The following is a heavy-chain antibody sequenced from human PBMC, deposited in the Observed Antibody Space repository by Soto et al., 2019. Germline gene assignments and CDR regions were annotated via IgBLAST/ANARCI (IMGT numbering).Heavy chain of an antibody. J-gene: IGHJ5*02. CDR1: GGSFSGYY. V-gene: IGHV4-34*01. Sequence: QVQLQQWGAGLLKPSETLSLTCAVYGGSFSGYYWSWIRQPPGKGLEWIGEINHSGSTNYNPSLKRRVTISVDTTKDQFSLKLSSVTAADAAVYYSARGGHVLRFLDWLSMTYSWFDPWGQGTLVTVSS. CDR3: ARGGHVLRFLDWLSMTYSWFDP. D-gene: IGHD3-3*01. CDR2: INHSGST.